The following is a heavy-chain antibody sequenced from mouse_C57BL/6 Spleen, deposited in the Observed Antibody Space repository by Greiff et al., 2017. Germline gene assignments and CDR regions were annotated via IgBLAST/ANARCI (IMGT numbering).Heavy chain of an antibody. CDR1: GYTFTSYW. CDR2: IDPSDSYT. V-gene: IGHV1-50*01. CDR3: ARRPTGTDAMDY. J-gene: IGHJ4*01. D-gene: IGHD4-1*02. Sequence: QVQLQQSGAELVKPGASVKLSCKASGYTFTSYWMQWVKQRPGQGLEWIGEIDPSDSYTNYNQKFKGKATLTVDTSSSTAYMQLSSLTSEDSAVYYCARRPTGTDAMDYWGQGTSVTVSS.